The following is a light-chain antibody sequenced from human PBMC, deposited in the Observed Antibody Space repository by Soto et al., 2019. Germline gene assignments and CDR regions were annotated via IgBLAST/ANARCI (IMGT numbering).Light chain of an antibody. CDR1: SSDVGGYNY. CDR3: SSYTTSGTPV. CDR2: EVS. V-gene: IGLV2-14*01. Sequence: QSALTQPASVSGSPGQSITISCTGTSSDVGGYNYLSWYQQHPGKAPKVMIYEVSNRPSGVSNRFSGSKSGNTASLTISGLPAEDEADYCCSSYTTSGTPVFGGGTKVTVL. J-gene: IGLJ3*02.